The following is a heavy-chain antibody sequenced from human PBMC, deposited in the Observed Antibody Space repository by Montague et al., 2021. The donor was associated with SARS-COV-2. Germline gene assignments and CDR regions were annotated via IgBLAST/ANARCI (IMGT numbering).Heavy chain of an antibody. V-gene: IGHV4-39*01. D-gene: IGHD2-15*01. CDR3: ARWKLYCSGGSCYSNRFDI. Sequence: ETLSLTCTVSGGSISSSSYYWGWIRQPPGKGLEWIGSIYYSGSTYYNPSLKSRVTISVDTSKNQFSLKLSSVTAADTAVYYCARWKLYCSGGSCYSNRFDIWGQGTMVTVSS. CDR1: GGSISSSSYY. CDR2: IYYSGST. J-gene: IGHJ3*02.